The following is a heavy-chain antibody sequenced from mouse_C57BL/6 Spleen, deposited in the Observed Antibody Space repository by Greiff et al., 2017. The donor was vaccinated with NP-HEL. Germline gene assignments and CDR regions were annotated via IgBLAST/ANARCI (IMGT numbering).Heavy chain of an antibody. J-gene: IGHJ2*01. CDR1: GYAFSSYW. V-gene: IGHV1-80*01. Sequence: VQLQQSGAELVKISCKASGYAFSSYWMNWVKQRPGKGLEWIGQIYPGDGDTNYNGKFKGKATLTADKSSSTAYMQLSSLTSEDSAVYFCARSSHWDGFDYWGQGTTLTVSS. CDR2: IYPGDGDT. D-gene: IGHD4-1*01. CDR3: ARSSHWDGFDY.